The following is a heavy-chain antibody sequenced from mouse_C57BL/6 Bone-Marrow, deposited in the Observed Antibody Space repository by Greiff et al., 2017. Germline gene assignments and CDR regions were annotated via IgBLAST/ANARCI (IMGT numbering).Heavy chain of an antibody. D-gene: IGHD1-1*01. V-gene: IGHV1-82*01. J-gene: IGHJ2*01. CDR1: GYAFSSSW. CDR2: IYPGDGDT. Sequence: QVQLKESGPELVKPGASVKISCKASGYAFSSSWMNWVKQRPGKGLEWIGRIYPGDGDTNYNGKFKGKATLTADKSSSTAYMQLSSLTSEDSAVYFCARSEAQVFTSVFAYWGQGTTLTVSS. CDR3: ARSEAQVFTSVFAY.